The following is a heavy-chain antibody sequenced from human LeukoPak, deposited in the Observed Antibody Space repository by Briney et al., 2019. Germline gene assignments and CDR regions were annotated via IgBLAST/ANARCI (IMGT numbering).Heavy chain of an antibody. CDR3: ARGYCSSTSCYDYFDY. CDR2: INPNSGGT. V-gene: IGHV1-2*02. D-gene: IGHD2-2*01. Sequence: ASVKVSCKASGYTFTVYYMHWVRQAPGQGLEWMGWINPNSGGTNYAQKFQGRVTMTRDTSISTAYMELSRLRSDDTAVYYCARGYCSSTSCYDYFDYWGQGTLVTVSS. CDR1: GYTFTVYY. J-gene: IGHJ4*02.